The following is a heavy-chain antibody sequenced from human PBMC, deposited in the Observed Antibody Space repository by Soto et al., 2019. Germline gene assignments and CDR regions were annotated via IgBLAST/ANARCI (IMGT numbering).Heavy chain of an antibody. Sequence: SETLSLTCTVSGGSISSSSYYWGWIRQPPGKGLEWIGSIYYSGSTYYNPSLKSRVTISVDTSKNQFSLKLSSVTAADTAVYYCARTSDYYYYGMYFWGQGTTVTVSS. D-gene: IGHD3-10*01. CDR1: GGSISSSSYY. V-gene: IGHV4-39*01. CDR3: ARTSDYYYYGMYF. CDR2: IYYSGST. J-gene: IGHJ6*02.